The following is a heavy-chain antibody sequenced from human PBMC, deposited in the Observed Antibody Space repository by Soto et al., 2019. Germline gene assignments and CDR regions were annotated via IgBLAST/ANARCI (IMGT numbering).Heavy chain of an antibody. CDR3: ARDLYYYDSSGYPDEAFDI. J-gene: IGHJ3*02. Sequence: QVQLVESGGGVVQPGRSLRLSCAASGFTFSSYGMHWVRQAPGKGLEWVAVIWYDGSNKYYADSVKGRFTISRDNSKNTLYLPMNSLRAEDTAVYYCARDLYYYDSSGYPDEAFDIWGQGTMVTVSS. CDR2: IWYDGSNK. CDR1: GFTFSSYG. D-gene: IGHD3-22*01. V-gene: IGHV3-33*01.